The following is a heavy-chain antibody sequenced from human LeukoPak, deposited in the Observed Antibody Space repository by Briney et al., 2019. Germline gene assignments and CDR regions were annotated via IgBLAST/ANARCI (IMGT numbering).Heavy chain of an antibody. CDR1: GGTFSSYT. D-gene: IGHD5-24*01. V-gene: IGHV1-69*02. J-gene: IGHJ4*02. CDR3: ARRDGYNPFDY. Sequence: KVSCKASGGTFSSYTISWVRQAPGQGLEWMGRIIPILGIANYAQKFQGRVTITADKSTSTAYMELSSLRSEDTAVYYCARRDGYNPFDYWGQGTLVTASS. CDR2: IIPILGIA.